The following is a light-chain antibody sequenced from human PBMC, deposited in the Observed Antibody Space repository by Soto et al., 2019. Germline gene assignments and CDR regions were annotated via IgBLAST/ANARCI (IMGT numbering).Light chain of an antibody. CDR2: KVS. CDR3: MQDTHWTQT. J-gene: IGKJ2*01. CDR1: PGLVYSIGNTL. Sequence: DVVLTQSPVSLPVTLGQPASSTCRSSPGLVYSIGNTLLSWLFQRPGQSPMRLIYKVSNWDSGVHDRSSGSGSGTDFTLQITSVVAEDVGDYYCMQDTHWTQTSGQGTQLEIK. V-gene: IGKV2D-30*01.